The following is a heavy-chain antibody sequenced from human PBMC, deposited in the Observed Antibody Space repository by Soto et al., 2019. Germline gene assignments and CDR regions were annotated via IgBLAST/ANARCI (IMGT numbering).Heavy chain of an antibody. D-gene: IGHD3-22*01. CDR1: GGTFSSYA. CDR3: ARKGRPYDSTGRLDY. Sequence: ASVKVSCKASGGTFSSYAISWVRQAPGQGLEWMGGIIPIFGTANYAQKFQGRVTITADESTSTAYMGLSSLRSEDTAVYYCARKGRPYDSTGRLDYWGQGTLVTVSS. J-gene: IGHJ4*02. CDR2: IIPIFGTA. V-gene: IGHV1-69*13.